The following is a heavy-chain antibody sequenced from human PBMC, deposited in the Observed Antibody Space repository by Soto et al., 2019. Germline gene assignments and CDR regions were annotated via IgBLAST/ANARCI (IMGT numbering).Heavy chain of an antibody. CDR3: ARESEDLTSNFDC. J-gene: IGHJ4*02. Sequence: PGGSLRLSCAASGFTFTRYSMNWVRQAPGKGLEWVSSISSTTNYIYYADSMKARFTVSRDNAKNSVYLEMNSLSAEDTAVYYCARESEDLTSNFDCWGQGTLVTVSS. CDR1: GFTFTRYS. CDR2: ISSTTNYI. V-gene: IGHV3-21*01.